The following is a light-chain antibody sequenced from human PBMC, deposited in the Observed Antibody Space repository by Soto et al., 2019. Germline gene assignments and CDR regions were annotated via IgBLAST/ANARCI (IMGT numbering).Light chain of an antibody. V-gene: IGLV2-23*02. CDR2: EVS. J-gene: IGLJ1*01. CDR1: SSDVGSYNL. CDR3: CSYAGSSTY. Sequence: QSVLTQPASVSGSPGQSITISYTGTSSDVGSYNLVSWYQQHPGKAPKLMIYEVSKRPSGVSNRFSGSKSGNTASLTISGLQAEDEADYYCCSYAGSSTYFGTGTKLTVL.